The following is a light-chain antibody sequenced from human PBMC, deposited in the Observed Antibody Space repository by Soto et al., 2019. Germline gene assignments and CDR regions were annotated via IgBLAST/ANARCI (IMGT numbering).Light chain of an antibody. CDR1: SSNIGAGYE. V-gene: IGLV1-40*01. CDR3: QSYDSSLSGFYV. J-gene: IGLJ1*01. Sequence: QPVLTQPPSVSGAPGQRITISCTGSSSNIGAGYEVHWYQQHPGTAPKLLVFNNNNRPSGVPDRFSGSKSGASASLAITGLQAEDEADYYCQSYDSSLSGFYVFGTGTKVTVL. CDR2: NNN.